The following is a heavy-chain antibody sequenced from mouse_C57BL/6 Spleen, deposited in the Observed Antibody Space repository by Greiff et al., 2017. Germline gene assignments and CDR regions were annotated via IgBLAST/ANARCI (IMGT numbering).Heavy chain of an antibody. V-gene: IGHV1-52*01. Sequence: QVQLQQPGAELVRPGSSVKLSCKASGYTFTSYWMHWVKQRPIQGLEWIGNIDPSDSETHYNQKFKDKATLTVDKSSSTAYMQLSSLTSEDSAVDYCARYGSSSGYAMDYWGQGTSVTVSS. CDR3: ARYGSSSGYAMDY. CDR2: IDPSDSET. J-gene: IGHJ4*01. D-gene: IGHD1-1*01. CDR1: GYTFTSYW.